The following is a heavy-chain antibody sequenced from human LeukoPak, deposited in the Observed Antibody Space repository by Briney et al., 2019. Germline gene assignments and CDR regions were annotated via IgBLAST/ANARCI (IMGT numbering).Heavy chain of an antibody. V-gene: IGHV3-48*04. CDR3: AKAHIVVVPAATPIFDY. D-gene: IGHD2-2*01. CDR2: ISSSGDTL. CDR1: GFTFSAYT. J-gene: IGHJ4*02. Sequence: GGSLRLSCAASGFTFSAYTMNWVRQTPGAGLEWLSYISSSGDTLNYADSVKGRFTTSRDNARNSLFLQMNSLRAEDTAVYYCAKAHIVVVPAATPIFDYWGQGTLVTVSS.